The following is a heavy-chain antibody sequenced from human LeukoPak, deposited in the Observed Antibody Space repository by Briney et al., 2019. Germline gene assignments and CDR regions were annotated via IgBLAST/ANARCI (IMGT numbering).Heavy chain of an antibody. J-gene: IGHJ4*02. V-gene: IGHV1-46*01. Sequence: ASVKVPCKASGHTFTNYYIHWVRQSPGQGLEWMGVFNPRGGSTSNAQKFQGRVTMTRDTSTSTVYMELSSLQSEDTAVYFCARGGGDLTNFDYWGQGTLVTVSS. CDR2: FNPRGGST. CDR3: ARGGGDLTNFDY. CDR1: GHTFTNYY. D-gene: IGHD2-21*02.